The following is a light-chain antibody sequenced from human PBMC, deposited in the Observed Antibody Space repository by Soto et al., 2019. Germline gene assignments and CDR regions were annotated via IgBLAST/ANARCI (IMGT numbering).Light chain of an antibody. J-gene: IGKJ3*01. CDR1: QDIGTW. CDR3: QQADSFPFT. V-gene: IGKV1-12*01. Sequence: DIQLTQSPSSVSASVGDRVTITCRASQDIGTWLAWYQQKPGKAPKLLIYVASKWQSGVPSRFSGAGSGTDFNLTITSLQPEDFATYHCQQADSFPFTFGPGTKVDFK. CDR2: VAS.